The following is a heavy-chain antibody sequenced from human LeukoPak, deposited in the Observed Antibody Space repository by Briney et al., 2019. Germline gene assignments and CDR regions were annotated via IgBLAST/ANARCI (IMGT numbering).Heavy chain of an antibody. CDR2: ISWNSGSI. Sequence: GRSLRLSCAASGFTFDDYAMHWVRQAPGKGLEWVSGISWNSGSIGYADSVKGRFTISRDNAKNSLYLQMNSLRAEDTALYYCARYGGKLELLFSYYDYWGQGTLVTVSS. CDR3: ARYGGKLELLFSYYDY. V-gene: IGHV3-9*01. J-gene: IGHJ4*02. D-gene: IGHD1-7*01. CDR1: GFTFDDYA.